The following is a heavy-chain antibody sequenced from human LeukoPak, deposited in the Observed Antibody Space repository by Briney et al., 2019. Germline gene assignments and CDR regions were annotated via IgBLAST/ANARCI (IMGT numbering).Heavy chain of an antibody. CDR3: ARDSYGSGSYQSEFDY. D-gene: IGHD3-10*01. CDR1: GYTFTSYG. Sequence: ASVKVCCKASGYTFTSYGISWVRQAPGQGLEWMGWISAYNGNTNYAQKLQGRVTMTTDTSTSTAYMELRSLRSDDTAVYYCARDSYGSGSYQSEFDYWGQGTLVTVSS. CDR2: ISAYNGNT. V-gene: IGHV1-18*01. J-gene: IGHJ4*02.